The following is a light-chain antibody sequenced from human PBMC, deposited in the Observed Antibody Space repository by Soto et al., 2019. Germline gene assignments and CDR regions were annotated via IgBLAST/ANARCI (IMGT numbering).Light chain of an antibody. V-gene: IGKV3-11*01. CDR3: QQRSNWPRG. Sequence: EIVLTQSPATLSLSPGERATLSCRASQSVSSYLAWYQQKPGQAPRLLIYDASNRATGIPARFSGSGSGTDFTLTISSLEPEDFAVYYCQQRSNWPRGFGGGTKVDIK. CDR1: QSVSSY. CDR2: DAS. J-gene: IGKJ4*01.